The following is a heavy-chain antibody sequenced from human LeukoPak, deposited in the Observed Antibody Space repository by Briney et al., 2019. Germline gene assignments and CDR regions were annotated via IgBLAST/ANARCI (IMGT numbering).Heavy chain of an antibody. V-gene: IGHV4-39*01. Sequence: SETLSLTCNVSGGSVSSSTYYWGWIRQPPGKGLEWIGNIYYSGSTYYNPSLKSRLTISVDTSQGQFSLRLSSVTAADTGLYYCTRGSYDVLTGYSTLGENWGQEALVTVSS. D-gene: IGHD3-9*01. CDR2: IYYSGST. CDR3: TRGSYDVLTGYSTLGEN. CDR1: GGSVSSSTYY. J-gene: IGHJ4*02.